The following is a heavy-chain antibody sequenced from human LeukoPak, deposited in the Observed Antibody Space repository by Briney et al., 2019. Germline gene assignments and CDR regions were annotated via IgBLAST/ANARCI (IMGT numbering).Heavy chain of an antibody. J-gene: IGHJ4*02. CDR3: ARVGVVVPAAKPFFDY. V-gene: IGHV4-31*03. D-gene: IGHD2-2*01. CDR1: GGSISSGGYY. Sequence: PSETLPLTCTVSGGSISSGGYYWSWIRQHPGKGLEWIGYIYYSGSTYYNPSLKSRVTISVDTSKNQFSLKLSSVTAADTAVYYCARVGVVVPAAKPFFDYWGQGTLVTVSS. CDR2: IYYSGST.